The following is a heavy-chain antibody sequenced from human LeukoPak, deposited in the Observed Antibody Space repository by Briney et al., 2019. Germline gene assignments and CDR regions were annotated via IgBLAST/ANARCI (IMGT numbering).Heavy chain of an antibody. Sequence: PGGSLKLSCAASGFTFSSYAMSWVRQAPGKGLEWVSAISGSGGSTYYADSVKGRFTISRDNSKNTLYVQMNSLRAEDTAVYYCAKDRKAGPFITMIVVVPDAFDIWGQGTMVSVSS. D-gene: IGHD3-22*01. V-gene: IGHV3-23*01. CDR1: GFTFSSYA. CDR2: ISGSGGST. CDR3: AKDRKAGPFITMIVVVPDAFDI. J-gene: IGHJ3*02.